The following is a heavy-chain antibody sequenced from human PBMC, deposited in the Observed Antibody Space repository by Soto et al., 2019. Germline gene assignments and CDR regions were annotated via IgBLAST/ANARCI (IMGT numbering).Heavy chain of an antibody. CDR2: IKPDGSEK. CDR1: GFTFGSYW. V-gene: IGHV3-7*01. D-gene: IGHD3-10*01. Sequence: TGGSLRLSCAASGFTFGSYWISWVRQAPGKGLEWVASIKPDGSEKYYVDSLKGRFIISRDNAKNSLYLQMNSLTAEDTAVYYCARVPQRGEADWGQGTLVTVSS. CDR3: ARVPQRGEAD. J-gene: IGHJ4*02.